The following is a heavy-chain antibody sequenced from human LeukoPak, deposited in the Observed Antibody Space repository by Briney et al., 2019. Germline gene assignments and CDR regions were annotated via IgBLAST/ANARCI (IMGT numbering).Heavy chain of an antibody. J-gene: IGHJ5*01. D-gene: IGHD1-26*01. Sequence: ASVKVSCRSSGGTFNTHIFNWVRQAPGQGLEWMGRITPIIGTTKFAEKFQSRITITADRSTSTAYLELSGLTYGDTAVYYCTRVTLRGSKYNWFDPWGQGTHVSVYS. CDR3: TRVTLRGSKYNWFDP. V-gene: IGHV1-69*08. CDR2: ITPIIGTT. CDR1: GGTFNTHI.